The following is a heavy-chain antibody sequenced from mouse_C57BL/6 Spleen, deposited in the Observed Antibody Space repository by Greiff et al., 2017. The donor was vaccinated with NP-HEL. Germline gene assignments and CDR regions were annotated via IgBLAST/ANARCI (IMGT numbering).Heavy chain of an antibody. CDR2: ISDGGSYT. V-gene: IGHV5-4*03. CDR3: AEDRTGTGYFDV. D-gene: IGHD4-1*01. Sequence: DVKLVESGGGLVKPGGSLKLSCAASGFTFSSYAMSWVRQTPEQRLEWVATISDGGSYTYYPDNVKGRSTISRDNATNNLYLQMSHLKSEDTAVYYCAEDRTGTGYFDVWGTGTTVTVSS. CDR1: GFTFSSYA. J-gene: IGHJ1*03.